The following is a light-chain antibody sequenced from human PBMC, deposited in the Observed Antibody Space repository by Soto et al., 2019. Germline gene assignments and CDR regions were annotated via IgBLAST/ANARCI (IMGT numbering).Light chain of an antibody. CDR2: GST. J-gene: IGLJ1*01. CDR1: SSNIGAGYD. V-gene: IGLV1-40*01. CDR3: QSYDSGLSGLYV. Sequence: QSVLTQPPSVSGAPGQRVTISCTGGSSNIGAGYDVHWYQQLPRTAPKLLIYGSTNRPSGVPDRFSGSRSGTSASLAITGLQAEDEADYYCQSYDSGLSGLYVFGTGTKLTVL.